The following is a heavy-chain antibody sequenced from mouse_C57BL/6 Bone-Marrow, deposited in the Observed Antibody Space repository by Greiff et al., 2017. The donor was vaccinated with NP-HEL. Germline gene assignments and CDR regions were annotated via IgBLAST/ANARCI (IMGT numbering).Heavy chain of an antibody. CDR2: ISGGGGNT. CDR3: ARNYGYFDY. CDR1: GFTFSSYT. D-gene: IGHD1-1*01. V-gene: IGHV5-9*01. J-gene: IGHJ2*01. Sequence: EVKLEESGGGLVKPGGSLKLSCAASGFTFSSYTMSWVRQTPEKRLEWVATISGGGGNTYYPDSVKGRFTISRDNAKNTLYLQMSSLRSEDTALYYCARNYGYFDYWGQGTTLTVSS.